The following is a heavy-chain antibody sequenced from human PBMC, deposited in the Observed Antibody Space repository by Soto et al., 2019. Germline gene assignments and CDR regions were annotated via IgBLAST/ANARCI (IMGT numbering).Heavy chain of an antibody. J-gene: IGHJ5*02. V-gene: IGHV1-2*04. Sequence: GASVKVSCKASGYTFTGYYMHWVRQAPGQGLEWMGWINPNSGGTNYAQKFQGWVTMTRDTSISTAYMELSRLRSDDTAVYYCARVSFPNTYYYDSSGYHGGHWFDPWGQGSLVTVSS. D-gene: IGHD3-22*01. CDR1: GYTFTGYY. CDR2: INPNSGGT. CDR3: ARVSFPNTYYYDSSGYHGGHWFDP.